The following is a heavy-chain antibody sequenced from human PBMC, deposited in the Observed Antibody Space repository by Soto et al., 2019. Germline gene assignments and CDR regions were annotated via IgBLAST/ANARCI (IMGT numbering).Heavy chain of an antibody. Sequence: QVQLVQSGAEVKKPGASVKVSCKASGYTFTSYGISWVRQAPGQGLEWMGWISAYNGNTNYAQKLQGRVTMTTDTSTGTAYMELRSLRSDDTAVYYCARESNGAYYYDSSGYYGNWFDPWGQGTLVTVSS. CDR1: GYTFTSYG. CDR3: ARESNGAYYYDSSGYYGNWFDP. D-gene: IGHD3-22*01. CDR2: ISAYNGNT. J-gene: IGHJ5*02. V-gene: IGHV1-18*01.